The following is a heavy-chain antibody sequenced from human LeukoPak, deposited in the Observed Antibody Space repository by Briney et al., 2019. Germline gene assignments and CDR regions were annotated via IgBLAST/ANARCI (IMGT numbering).Heavy chain of an antibody. CDR2: ISAYNGNT. J-gene: IGHJ4*02. V-gene: IGHV1-18*01. CDR3: ARAPMVVTLTEFDY. D-gene: IGHD4-23*01. CDR1: GYTFTSYG. Sequence: GASVKVSCKAAGYTFTSYGISWVRQAPGQGLEWMGWISAYNGNTNYAQKLQGRPTITTDTSTSKAYMELRSLRSDDTAVYYCARAPMVVTLTEFDYWGQGTLVTVSS.